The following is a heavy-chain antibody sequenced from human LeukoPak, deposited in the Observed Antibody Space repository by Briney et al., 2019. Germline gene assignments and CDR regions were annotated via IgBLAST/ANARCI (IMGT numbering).Heavy chain of an antibody. Sequence: GGSLRLSCAVSGFTFSSYSMNWVRQAPGKGLEWVSSISSSSSYIYYADSVKGRFTISRDNAKNSLYLQMNSLRAEDTAVYHCARDTSATVAIDYWGQGTLVTVSS. CDR1: GFTFSSYS. CDR2: ISSSSSYI. V-gene: IGHV3-21*01. CDR3: ARDTSATVAIDY. D-gene: IGHD4-23*01. J-gene: IGHJ4*02.